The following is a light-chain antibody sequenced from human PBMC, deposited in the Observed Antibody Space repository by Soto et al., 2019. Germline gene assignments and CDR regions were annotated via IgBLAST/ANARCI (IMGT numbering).Light chain of an antibody. J-gene: IGKJ2*01. Sequence: EIVLTQSPGTLSLSPGERATLSCRASQSVSSSYLAWYQQKPGQAPRLLLYDASSRATGIPDRFSGSGSGTDFTLTISRLEPEDFAVYYCQQYNNWPPYTFGQGTKLEIK. V-gene: IGKV3-20*01. CDR1: QSVSSSY. CDR3: QQYNNWPPYT. CDR2: DAS.